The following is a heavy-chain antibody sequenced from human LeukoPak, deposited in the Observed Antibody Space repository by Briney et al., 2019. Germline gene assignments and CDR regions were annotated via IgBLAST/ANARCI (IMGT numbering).Heavy chain of an antibody. CDR3: ARFGPGYCSGGSCHDY. CDR1: GGTFSSYA. J-gene: IGHJ4*02. CDR2: IIPIFGTA. D-gene: IGHD2-15*01. Sequence: SMKVSCKASGGTFSSYAISWVRQAPGQGLEWMEGIIPIFGTANYAQKFQGRVTITADESTSTAYMELSSLRSEDTAVYYCARFGPGYCSGGSCHDYWGQGTLVTVSS. V-gene: IGHV1-69*01.